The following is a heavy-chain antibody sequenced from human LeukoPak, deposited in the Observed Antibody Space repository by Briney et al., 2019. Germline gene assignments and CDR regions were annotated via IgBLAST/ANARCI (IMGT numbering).Heavy chain of an antibody. D-gene: IGHD6-19*01. V-gene: IGHV4-34*01. CDR1: GGSFSGYY. CDR3: AREGMAVGFARFPIFNY. Sequence: SETLSLTCAVYGGSFSGYYWSWIRQPPGKGLEWIGEINHSGSTYYNPSLKSRVTISVDTTKNQFSLRLTSVTAADTAVYYCAREGMAVGFARFPIFNYWGQGTLVTVSS. J-gene: IGHJ4*02. CDR2: INHSGST.